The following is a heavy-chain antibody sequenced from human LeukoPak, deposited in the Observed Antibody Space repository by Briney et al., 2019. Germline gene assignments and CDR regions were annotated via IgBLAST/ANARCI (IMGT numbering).Heavy chain of an antibody. V-gene: IGHV3-13*04. CDR2: IGPVGDT. J-gene: IGHJ4*02. CDR1: GFTFSSYD. CDR3: ARVEAGTAVIYDY. D-gene: IGHD4-17*01. Sequence: GGSLRLSSASSGFTFSSYDMHWVRQTAGEGLEWVSPIGPVGDTYYPASVKGRFTISRENARNSLYLRTNSLRAGDTAVYYCARVEAGTAVIYDYWGQGTLVTVSS.